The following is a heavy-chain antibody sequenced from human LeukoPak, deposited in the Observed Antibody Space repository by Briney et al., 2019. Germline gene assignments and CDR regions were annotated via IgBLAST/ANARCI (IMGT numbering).Heavy chain of an antibody. V-gene: IGHV3-23*01. Sequence: GGSLRLSCAASGLTFSSYAMSWVRQAPGKGLEWVSAISGSGGSTYYADSVKGRFTISRDNSKNTLYLQMNSLRAEDTAVYYCAKDPLDLTHAGFDYWGQGTLVTVSS. CDR2: ISGSGGST. D-gene: IGHD3-10*01. CDR1: GLTFSSYA. CDR3: AKDPLDLTHAGFDY. J-gene: IGHJ4*02.